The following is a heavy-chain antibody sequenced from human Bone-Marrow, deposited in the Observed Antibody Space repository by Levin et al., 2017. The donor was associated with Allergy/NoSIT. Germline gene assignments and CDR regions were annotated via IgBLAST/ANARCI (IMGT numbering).Heavy chain of an antibody. CDR3: AKEGSAAADPPRGDYGMDV. V-gene: IGHV3-23*01. CDR2: ISGSGDNT. D-gene: IGHD6-13*01. Sequence: GGSLRLSCAASGFTFSSYAVSWVRQAPGKGLEWVSAISGSGDNTYYADSVKGRFTISRDNSKNTLYLQMNSLRAEDTAVYYCAKEGSAAADPPRGDYGMDVWGQGTTVTVSS. J-gene: IGHJ6*02. CDR1: GFTFSSYA.